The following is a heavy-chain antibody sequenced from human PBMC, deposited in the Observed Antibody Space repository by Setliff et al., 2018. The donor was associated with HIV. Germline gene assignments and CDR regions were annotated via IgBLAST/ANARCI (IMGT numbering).Heavy chain of an antibody. CDR1: GFTFSRHW. J-gene: IGHJ4*02. V-gene: IGHV3-7*01. Sequence: GGSLRLSCAASGFTFSRHWMSWVRQAPGKGLEWVASIKDDGREEDYADSVKGRFTISRDNAENALFLQMNSLRPEDTAVYYCARLRPYNSALDYWGQGTLVTVSS. D-gene: IGHD3-10*01. CDR3: ARLRPYNSALDY. CDR2: IKDDGREE.